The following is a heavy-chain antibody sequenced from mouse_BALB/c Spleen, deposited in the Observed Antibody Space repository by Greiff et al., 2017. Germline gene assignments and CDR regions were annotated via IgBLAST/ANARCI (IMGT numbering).Heavy chain of an antibody. D-gene: IGHD1-1*01. CDR3: AAYYGSLYAMDY. Sequence: QLKQSGPELVKPGASVKIPCKASGYTFTDYNMDWVKQSHGKSLEWIGDINPYYGSTSYNLKFKGKATLTVDKSSSTAYMQLNSLTSEDSAVYYCAAYYGSLYAMDYWGQGTSVTVSS. J-gene: IGHJ4*01. CDR2: INPYYGST. CDR1: GYTFTDYN. V-gene: IGHV1-39*01.